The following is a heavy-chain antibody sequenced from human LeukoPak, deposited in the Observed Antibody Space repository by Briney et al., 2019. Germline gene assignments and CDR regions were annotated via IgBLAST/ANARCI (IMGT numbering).Heavy chain of an antibody. J-gene: IGHJ4*02. CDR1: GFTFGSYG. Sequence: GTSLRLSYSGSGFTFGSYGMHWVRQAPGKGLEWVAVISYDGSDNYYADSVKGRFTISRDNFKKTLYLQMNSLIAEDTAVYYCARDPSNSGSYYVLDYWGQGALVTVSS. CDR2: ISYDGSDN. V-gene: IGHV3-30*03. CDR3: ARDPSNSGSYYVLDY. D-gene: IGHD1-26*01.